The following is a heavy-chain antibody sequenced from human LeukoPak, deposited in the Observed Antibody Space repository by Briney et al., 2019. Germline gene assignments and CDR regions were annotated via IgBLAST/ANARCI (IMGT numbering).Heavy chain of an antibody. CDR3: AKDPPHVSWLFDY. D-gene: IGHD3-16*01. V-gene: IGHV3-23*01. Sequence: GGSLRLSCAASGFRFTDYSMSWVRQAPGKGLEWVAGLGRSGEYKYYADSVKGRFTISRDNSKNTLYLQMNSLRAEDTAVYYCAKDPPHVSWLFDYWGQGTLVTVSS. CDR1: GFRFTDYS. J-gene: IGHJ4*02. CDR2: LGRSGEYK.